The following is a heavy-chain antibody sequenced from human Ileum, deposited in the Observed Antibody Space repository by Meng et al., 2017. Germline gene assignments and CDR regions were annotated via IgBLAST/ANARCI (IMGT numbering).Heavy chain of an antibody. CDR3: ARGWYSSGFHS. CDR1: GDSVSSDSGA. V-gene: IGHV6-1*01. Sequence: QVHLQQPGPVLVKPSQTLSLTCAISGDSVSSDSGACNWIRQSPSRGLEWLGRTFYRSKWNDDFAESEKSRITITTDTSKNQFSLQLNSVTPEDTAVYYCARGWYSSGFHSWGQGTLVTVSS. J-gene: IGHJ4*02. D-gene: IGHD6-19*01. CDR2: TFYRSKWND.